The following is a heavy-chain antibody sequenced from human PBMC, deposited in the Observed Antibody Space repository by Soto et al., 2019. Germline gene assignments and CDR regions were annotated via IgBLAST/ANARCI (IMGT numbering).Heavy chain of an antibody. J-gene: IGHJ6*02. CDR3: AKMLERRPYYYYGMDV. CDR2: ISYDGSNK. CDR1: GFTFSSYG. D-gene: IGHD1-1*01. V-gene: IGHV3-30*18. Sequence: GGSLRLSCAASGFTFSSYGMHWVRQAPGKGLEWVAVISYDGSNKYYADSVKGRFTISRDNSKNTLYLQMNSLRAEDTAVYYCAKMLERRPYYYYGMDVWGQGTTVTVSS.